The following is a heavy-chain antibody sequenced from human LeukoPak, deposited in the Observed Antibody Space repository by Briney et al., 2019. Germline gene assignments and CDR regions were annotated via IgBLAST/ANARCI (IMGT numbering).Heavy chain of an antibody. D-gene: IGHD3-22*01. Sequence: GESLKISCKGSGYSFTSYWIGWVRQMPGKGLEWMGIIYPGDSDTRYSPSFQGQVTISADKSISTAYLQWSSLRASDTAMYYCASHNGYYYDSSGKDAFDIWGQGTTVTVSS. CDR1: GYSFTSYW. V-gene: IGHV5-51*01. CDR2: IYPGDSDT. CDR3: ASHNGYYYDSSGKDAFDI. J-gene: IGHJ3*02.